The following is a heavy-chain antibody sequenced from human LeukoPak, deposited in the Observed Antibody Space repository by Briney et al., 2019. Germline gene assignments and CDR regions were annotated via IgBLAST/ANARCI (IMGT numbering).Heavy chain of an antibody. CDR3: ASLPNVNDRDYYYYYGMDV. J-gene: IGHJ6*02. V-gene: IGHV3-48*01. CDR2: ISSSSSTI. CDR1: GFTFSSYS. Sequence: PGGSLGLSCAASGFTFSSYSMNWVRQAPGKGLEWVSYISSSSSTIYYADSVKGRFTISRDNAKNSLYLQMNSLRAEDTAVYYSASLPNVNDRDYYYYYGMDVWGQGTTVTVSS.